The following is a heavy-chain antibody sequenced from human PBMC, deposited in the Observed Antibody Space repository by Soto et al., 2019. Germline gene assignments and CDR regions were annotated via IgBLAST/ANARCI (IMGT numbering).Heavy chain of an antibody. CDR3: AKDRGRGSPVSGGLDV. Sequence: XGSLSLSCAAPGFNFSNYALNWVRQAPGKGLEWVSFISSSSSYTYYSDSVKGRFTISRDNAKNSLYLQMNSLRAEDTAVYYCAKDRGRGSPVSGGLDVWGQGTTVTVSS. CDR1: GFNFSNYA. CDR2: ISSSSSYT. J-gene: IGHJ6*02. V-gene: IGHV3-21*01. D-gene: IGHD2-15*01.